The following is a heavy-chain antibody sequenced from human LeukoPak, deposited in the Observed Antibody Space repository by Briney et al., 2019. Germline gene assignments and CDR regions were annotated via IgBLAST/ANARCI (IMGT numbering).Heavy chain of an antibody. J-gene: IGHJ4*02. V-gene: IGHV1-69*05. Sequence: SVKVSCKASGGTFSSYAISWVRQALGQGLEWMGGIIPIFGTANYAQKFQGRVTITTDESTSTAYMELSSLRSEDTAVYYCAGDRDGYNYVFDYWGQGTLVTVSS. CDR1: GGTFSSYA. CDR2: IIPIFGTA. CDR3: AGDRDGYNYVFDY. D-gene: IGHD5-24*01.